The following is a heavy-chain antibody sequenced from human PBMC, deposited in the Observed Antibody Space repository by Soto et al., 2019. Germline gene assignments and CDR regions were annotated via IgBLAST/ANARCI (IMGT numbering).Heavy chain of an antibody. CDR3: ARRVDTEMFT. CDR2: ISTANGKA. CDR1: GYTFPSYG. Sequence: QVQLVQSGAEVKKPGASVKVSCKASGYTFPSYGISWVRQAPGQGLEWMGWISTANGKANYPQNLQRRVTMTTDTSTSTAYMELRSVRSYVTALYYCARRVDTEMFTWGQGTLVTVSS. J-gene: IGHJ5*02. D-gene: IGHD5-18*01. V-gene: IGHV1-18*01.